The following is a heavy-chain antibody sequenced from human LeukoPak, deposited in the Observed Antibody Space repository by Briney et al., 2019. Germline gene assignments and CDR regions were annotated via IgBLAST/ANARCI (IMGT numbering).Heavy chain of an antibody. CDR2: ISMNVQTT. D-gene: IGHD1-1*01. J-gene: IGHJ4*02. V-gene: IGHV3-64D*06. CDR1: GFTFTSHV. CDR3: VREGLERRTNFDY. Sequence: GGSLRLSRSASGFTFTSHVMHWVRQAPGKGLQYVSGISMNVQTTYYAGSVKGRFTISRDSSKNTVYLQMNSLTAEDTAVYYCVREGLERRTNFDYWGQGTLVSVSS.